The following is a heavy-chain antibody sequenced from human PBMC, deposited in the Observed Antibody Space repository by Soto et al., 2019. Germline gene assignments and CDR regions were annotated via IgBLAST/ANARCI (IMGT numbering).Heavy chain of an antibody. V-gene: IGHV3-11*01. CDR1: GFTFSDSY. Sequence: PGGSLRLSCAASGFTFSDSYMSLIRQAPGKGLEWISYITFSGNTVYYADSLKGRFTISRDNAKNSLYLQMNRLRAEDTAVYYCARVSWREKYGMDVWGQGTMVTVSS. CDR3: ARVSWREKYGMDV. CDR2: ITFSGNTV. J-gene: IGHJ6*02.